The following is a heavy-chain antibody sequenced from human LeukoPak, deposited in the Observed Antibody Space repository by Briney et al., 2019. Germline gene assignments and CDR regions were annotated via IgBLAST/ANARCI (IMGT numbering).Heavy chain of an antibody. CDR1: GYTFTSYW. CDR2: IYPGDSDT. D-gene: IGHD2-2*01. Sequence: PGGSLRLSCKGSGYTFTSYWIGWVRQRPGKGLEWGGIIYPGDSDTRYSPSFQGQVTISADKSIITAYLQWSSLKASDTAMYYCARQYAVPAANDYWGQGTLVTVSS. J-gene: IGHJ4*02. CDR3: ARQYAVPAANDY. V-gene: IGHV5-51*01.